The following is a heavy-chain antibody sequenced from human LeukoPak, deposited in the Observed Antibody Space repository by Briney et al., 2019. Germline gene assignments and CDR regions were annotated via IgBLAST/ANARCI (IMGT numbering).Heavy chain of an antibody. V-gene: IGHV4-39*01. CDR3: ARQRDGSGSYFEN. Sequence: SETLSLTCTVSGGSISSSSYHWGWIRQPPGKGLEWIGSIYYSGSTYYNPSLKSRFTISVDTSKNQFSLKLSSVTAADTAVYYCARQRDGSGSYFENWGQGTLVTVSS. CDR1: GGSISSSSYH. J-gene: IGHJ4*02. D-gene: IGHD3-10*01. CDR2: IYYSGST.